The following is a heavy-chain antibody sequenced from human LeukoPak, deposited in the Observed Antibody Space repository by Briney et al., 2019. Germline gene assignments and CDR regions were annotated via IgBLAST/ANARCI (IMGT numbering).Heavy chain of an antibody. D-gene: IGHD5-24*01. CDR2: IRFDGSQT. CDR3: AKGRGRDGQNLFDY. Sequence: GGSLRLSCAPSGFTFAIYGMHWVRQAPGKGLDWVAFIRFDGSQTHYADSVKGRFTISRDNSKNTLYLQMNTLRPEDTAYYCAKGRGRDGQNLFDYWGQGTLVTVSS. V-gene: IGHV3-30*02. J-gene: IGHJ4*02. CDR1: GFTFAIYG.